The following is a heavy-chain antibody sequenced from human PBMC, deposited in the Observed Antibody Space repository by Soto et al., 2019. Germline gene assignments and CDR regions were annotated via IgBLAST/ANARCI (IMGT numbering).Heavy chain of an antibody. Sequence: GGSLRLSCAASGFTFSSYGMHWVRQAPGKGLEWVAVIWYDGSNKYYADSVKGRFTISRDNSKNTLYLQMNSLRAEDTAVYYCARGDYYDPPTRFWGQGTLVTVSS. CDR2: IWYDGSNK. V-gene: IGHV3-33*01. J-gene: IGHJ4*02. CDR1: GFTFSSYG. CDR3: ARGDYYDPPTRF. D-gene: IGHD3-22*01.